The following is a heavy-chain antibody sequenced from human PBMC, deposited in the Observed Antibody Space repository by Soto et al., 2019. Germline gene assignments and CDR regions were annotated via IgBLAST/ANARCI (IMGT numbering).Heavy chain of an antibody. Sequence: DVQLLESGGDLVQPGGSLRLSCAASGFTFSSYAMSWVRQAPGKGLEWVSSVSAGGDMTYYSDSVKGRFTISRDNSNNALFLQMNSLRAEDTALYYCARGDRGGSGSPASYYYSDLDVWGQGTTVTVSS. CDR1: GFTFSSYA. V-gene: IGHV3-23*01. D-gene: IGHD3-10*01. CDR3: ARGDRGGSGSPASYYYSDLDV. CDR2: VSAGGDMT. J-gene: IGHJ6*02.